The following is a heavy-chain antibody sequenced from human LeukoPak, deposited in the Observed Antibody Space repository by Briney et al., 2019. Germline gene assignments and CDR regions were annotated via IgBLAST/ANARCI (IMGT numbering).Heavy chain of an antibody. CDR2: INWDGGST. CDR3: AKGDVDSPMNFYH. J-gene: IGHJ4*02. V-gene: IGHV3-43*01. Sequence: PGGSLRLSCAASGFIFYDFTIHWVRHVPGKGLEWVSLINWDGGSTYYADSVKGRFTISRDNSKNSLHLQMDSLTTEDTAFYYCAKGDVDSPMNFYHWGQGTLVTVSS. CDR1: GFIFYDFT. D-gene: IGHD5-12*01.